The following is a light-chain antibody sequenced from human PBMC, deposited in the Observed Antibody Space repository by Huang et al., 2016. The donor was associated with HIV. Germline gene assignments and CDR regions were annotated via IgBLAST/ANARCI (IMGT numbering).Light chain of an antibody. CDR3: QQYNAYWT. V-gene: IGKV1-5*03. CDR1: QSISTW. J-gene: IGKJ1*01. CDR2: KAS. Sequence: DIQITQSPSTLSASVGDRVTITCRASQSISTWLAWYKQKPGKAPKLLIYKASILESGVPSRFSGSVSGTEFTLTISSLQPDDFATYYCQQYNAYWTFGQGTKVEVK.